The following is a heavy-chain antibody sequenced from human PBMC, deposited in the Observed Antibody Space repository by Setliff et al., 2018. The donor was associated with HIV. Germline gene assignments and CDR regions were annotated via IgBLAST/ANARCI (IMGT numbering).Heavy chain of an antibody. Sequence: PSETLSLTCTVSGGSIGGFYWNWIRQSAGKGLQWIGRIYDTGSTKYNPSLTSRVTISVDTSKNHFSLKLTSVTAADTAVYYCARAEMATIVAFDIWGQGTMVTVSS. D-gene: IGHD5-12*01. CDR1: GGSIGGFY. V-gene: IGHV4-4*07. CDR2: IYDTGST. CDR3: ARAEMATIVAFDI. J-gene: IGHJ3*02.